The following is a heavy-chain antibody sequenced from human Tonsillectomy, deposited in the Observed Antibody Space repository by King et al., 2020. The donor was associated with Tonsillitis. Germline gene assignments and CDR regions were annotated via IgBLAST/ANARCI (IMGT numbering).Heavy chain of an antibody. CDR2: ISTTSSTI. J-gene: IGHJ4*02. CDR1: GFTFINYS. CDR3: VRAREWELRVLDY. V-gene: IGHV3-48*01. Sequence: VQLVESGGGLVQAGGSLRLSCAASGFTFINYSMNWVRQAPGKGLEWLSYISTTSSTIYYADSVKGRFTISRGNAKNSLYLQMNSLRAEDTAVYYCVRAREWELRVLDYWGQGTLVTVSS. D-gene: IGHD1-26*01.